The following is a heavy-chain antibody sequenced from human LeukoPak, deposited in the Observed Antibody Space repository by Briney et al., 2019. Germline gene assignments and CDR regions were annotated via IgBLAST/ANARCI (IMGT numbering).Heavy chain of an antibody. J-gene: IGHJ4*02. CDR3: AKDRRPSITMIVVVTFDY. CDR1: GFTFSSYA. Sequence: TGGSLRLSCAASGFTFSSYAMSWVRQAPGKGLEWVSAISGSGGSTYYADSVKGRFTISRDNSKNTLYLQMNSLRAEDTAVYYCAKDRRPSITMIVVVTFDYWGQGTLVTVSS. D-gene: IGHD3-22*01. V-gene: IGHV3-23*01. CDR2: ISGSGGST.